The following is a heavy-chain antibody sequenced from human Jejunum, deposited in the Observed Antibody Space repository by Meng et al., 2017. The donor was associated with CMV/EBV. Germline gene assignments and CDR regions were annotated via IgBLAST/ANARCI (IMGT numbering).Heavy chain of an antibody. J-gene: IGHJ4*02. Sequence: SGFIFSNYAMGWVRQAPGKGLEWVSITYGGGVTTYSADFVKGRFTISRDNSMNTVFLQMNSLRTDDTAVYYCAKGDSSGTSYFDYWGQGTLVIVSS. V-gene: IGHV3-23*03. CDR3: AKGDSSGTSYFDY. CDR1: GFIFSNYA. D-gene: IGHD3-22*01. CDR2: TYGGGVTT.